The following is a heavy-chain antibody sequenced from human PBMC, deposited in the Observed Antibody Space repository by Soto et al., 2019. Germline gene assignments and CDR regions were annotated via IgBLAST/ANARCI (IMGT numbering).Heavy chain of an antibody. CDR1: GFSFRSYW. CDR3: ARRLNVGRTKSLEN. Sequence: GGSLRLSCAASGFSFRSYWMTWVRQVPGKGLEWVANIKDDGSEHYYLDSVRGRFSISRDNTKNSLYLKMNSLTAEDTAVYYCARRLNVGRTKSLENWGQGARVTVSS. J-gene: IGHJ4*02. V-gene: IGHV3-7*01. D-gene: IGHD1-26*01. CDR2: IKDDGSEH.